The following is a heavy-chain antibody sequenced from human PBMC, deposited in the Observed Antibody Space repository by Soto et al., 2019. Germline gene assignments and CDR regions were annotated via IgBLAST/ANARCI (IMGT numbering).Heavy chain of an antibody. CDR3: ARGGGGGLFEH. D-gene: IGHD2-21*01. J-gene: IGHJ4*02. V-gene: IGHV3-11*06. CDR1: GFPVSDYY. CDR2: ISPKSTYT. Sequence: LRLSCATSGFPVSDYYMSWIRQAPGKGLEWLSHISPKSTYTNYADSVKGRFTISRDNTKSSLFLQMNSLGVEDTAVYYCARGGGGGLFEHWGQGVLVTVSS.